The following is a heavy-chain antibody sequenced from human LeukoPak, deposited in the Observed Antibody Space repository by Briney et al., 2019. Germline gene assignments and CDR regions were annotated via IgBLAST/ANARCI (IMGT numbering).Heavy chain of an antibody. V-gene: IGHV3-48*03. CDR2: ISSSGSTI. CDR1: GFTVSSNY. J-gene: IGHJ6*03. D-gene: IGHD2-21*01. Sequence: GGSLRLSCAASGFTVSSNYMNWVRQAPGKGLEWVSYISSSGSTIYYADSVKGRFTISRDNAKNSLYLQMNSLRAEDTAVYYCARDPQGIGYYYMDVWGKGTTVTVSS. CDR3: ARDPQGIGYYYMDV.